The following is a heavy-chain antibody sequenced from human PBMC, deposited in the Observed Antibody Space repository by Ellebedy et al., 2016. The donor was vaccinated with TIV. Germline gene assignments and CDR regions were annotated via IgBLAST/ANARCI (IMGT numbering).Heavy chain of an antibody. J-gene: IGHJ3*02. CDR3: AGLYGIDAFEI. Sequence: PGGSLRLSCKGSGYSFTNYYISWVRQMPGKGLEWMGRFDPGDSSNIYTPSFKGHVTISADKAISTAYLQLSSLRSSDTAMYFCAGLYGIDAFEIWGQVTMVTVSS. V-gene: IGHV5-10-1*01. CDR2: FDPGDSSN. CDR1: GYSFTNYY. D-gene: IGHD2-8*01.